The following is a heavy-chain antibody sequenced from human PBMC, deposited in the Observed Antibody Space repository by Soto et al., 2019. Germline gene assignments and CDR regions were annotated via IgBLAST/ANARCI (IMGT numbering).Heavy chain of an antibody. V-gene: IGHV3-30-3*01. CDR1: GFTFSSYT. D-gene: IGHD6-19*01. CDR3: ARDPYSSGWLDY. CDR2: ISYDENNK. J-gene: IGHJ4*02. Sequence: QVQLVESGGGVVQPGRSLRLSCAASGFTFSSYTMHWVRQAPGKGLEWVAVISYDENNKYYADSVKGRFTISRDNSKNTLYLQMTSLRGEDTAVYYCARDPYSSGWLDYWGQGTLVTGSS.